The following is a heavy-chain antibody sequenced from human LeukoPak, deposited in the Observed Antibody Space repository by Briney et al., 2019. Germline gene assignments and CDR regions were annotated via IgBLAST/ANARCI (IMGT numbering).Heavy chain of an antibody. V-gene: IGHV1-8*01. J-gene: IGHJ4*02. Sequence: ASVEVSYKASGYTFTSYDINWVRQATGQGLEWMGWMNPNSGNTGYAQKFQGRVTMTRNTSISTAYMELSSLRSEDTAVYYCARAVKKYSGSYYGYWGQGALVTVSS. CDR2: MNPNSGNT. D-gene: IGHD1-26*01. CDR1: GYTFTSYD. CDR3: ARAVKKYSGSYYGY.